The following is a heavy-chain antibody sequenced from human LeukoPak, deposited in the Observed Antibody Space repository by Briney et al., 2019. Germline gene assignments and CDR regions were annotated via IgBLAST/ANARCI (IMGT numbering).Heavy chain of an antibody. CDR1: GFIFNSYA. CDR2: ISASGGST. V-gene: IGHV3-23*01. J-gene: IGHJ4*02. D-gene: IGHD6-13*01. Sequence: GGSLRLSCAVSGFIFNSYAMSWVRQAPGKGLEWVSSISASGGSTYHADSVKGRFTISKDNSKNTVHLQMNSLRADDTALYYCAKGALAAAGSGFEYWGQGTLVTVFS. CDR3: AKGALAAAGSGFEY.